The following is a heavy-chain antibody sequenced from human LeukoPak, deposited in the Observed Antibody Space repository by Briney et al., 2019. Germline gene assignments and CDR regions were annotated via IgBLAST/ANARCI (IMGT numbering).Heavy chain of an antibody. V-gene: IGHV1-2*02. CDR3: AREEIYCSGGSCYSYYYGMDV. Sequence: ASVKVSCKASGYTFTGYYMHWVRQAPGQGLEWMGWINPNSGGTNYAQKFQGRVTMTRDASISTAYMELSRLRSDDTAVYYCAREEIYCSGGSCYSYYYGMDVWGQGTTVTVSS. J-gene: IGHJ6*02. D-gene: IGHD2-15*01. CDR1: GYTFTGYY. CDR2: INPNSGGT.